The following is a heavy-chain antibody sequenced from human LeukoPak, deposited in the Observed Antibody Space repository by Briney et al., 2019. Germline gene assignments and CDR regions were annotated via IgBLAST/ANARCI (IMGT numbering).Heavy chain of an antibody. CDR3: ARGHRGSSGWDYYYYYYMDV. V-gene: IGHV4-34*01. CDR2: INHSGST. D-gene: IGHD6-19*01. CDR1: GGSFSGYY. J-gene: IGHJ6*03. Sequence: SETLSLTCAVYGGSFSGYYWSWIRQPPGKGLEWIGEINHSGSTNYNPSLKSRVTISVDTSKNQFSLKLSSVTAADTAVYYCARGHRGSSGWDYYYYYYMDVWGKGTTVTVSS.